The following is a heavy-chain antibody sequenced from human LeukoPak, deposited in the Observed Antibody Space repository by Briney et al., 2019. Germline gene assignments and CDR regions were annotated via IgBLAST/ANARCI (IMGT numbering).Heavy chain of an antibody. J-gene: IGHJ3*02. CDR3: AREVQDASDI. CDR1: EFTFSSYG. V-gene: IGHV3-33*01. Sequence: GGSRRLSCAASEFTFSSYGMHWVRQAPGKGLEWVALIWYDGSNEYYADSVKGRFSISRDNSKNTLYLQMNRPRAEDTAVYYCAREVQDASDIWGQGTMVIVSS. CDR2: IWYDGSNE.